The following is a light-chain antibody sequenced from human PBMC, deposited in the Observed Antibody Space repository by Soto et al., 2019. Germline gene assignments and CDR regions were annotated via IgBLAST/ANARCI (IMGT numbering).Light chain of an antibody. CDR1: SSDVGGYNY. CDR3: CSYAGSFTWV. CDR2: DVS. J-gene: IGLJ3*02. Sequence: QSVLTQPRSVSGSPGQSVTISCTGTSSDVGGYNYVSWYQHHPGKAPKLIIYDVSERPSGVPDRFSGSKSGNTASLTISGLQAGDEADYYCCSYAGSFTWVFGGGTKVTVL. V-gene: IGLV2-11*01.